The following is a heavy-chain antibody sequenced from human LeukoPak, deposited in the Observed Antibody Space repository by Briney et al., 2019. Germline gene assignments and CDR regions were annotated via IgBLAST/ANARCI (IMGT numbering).Heavy chain of an antibody. D-gene: IGHD3-22*01. J-gene: IGHJ4*02. CDR1: GDTFSHLA. V-gene: IGHV1-69*13. CDR3: ARDADSSGYYFE. CDR2: IIPLFGHA. Sequence: SVKVSCKASGDTFSHLAIRWLRQAPGQGLEWLGGIIPLFGHANYAQEFQDRVTITADESTSTVFMEVSSLTSGDTAVYYCARDADSSGYYFEWGQGTLVTVSS.